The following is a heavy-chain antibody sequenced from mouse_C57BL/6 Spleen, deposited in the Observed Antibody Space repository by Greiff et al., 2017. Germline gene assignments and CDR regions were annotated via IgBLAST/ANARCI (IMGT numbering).Heavy chain of an antibody. V-gene: IGHV5-17*01. CDR1: GFTFSDYG. Sequence: VQLKQSGGGLVKPGGSLKLSCAASGFTFSDYGMHWVRQAPEKGLEWVAYISSGSSTIYYADTVKGRFTISRDNAKNTLFLQMTSLRSEDTAMYYCATDGYYEDYYAMDYWGQGTSVTVSS. D-gene: IGHD2-3*01. CDR3: ATDGYYEDYYAMDY. J-gene: IGHJ4*01. CDR2: ISSGSSTI.